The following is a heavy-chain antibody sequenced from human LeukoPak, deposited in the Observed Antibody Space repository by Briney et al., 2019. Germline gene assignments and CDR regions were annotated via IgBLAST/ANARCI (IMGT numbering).Heavy chain of an antibody. CDR1: GGPFSSYS. J-gene: IGHJ3*02. D-gene: IGHD5-24*01. CDR2: IFPIIDMA. CDR3: ARGRGEMATIKGCAFDI. Sequence: ASVKVSCKASGGPFSSYSINWVRLVPGQGLEWMGRIFPIIDMANYAQKFYGRVTIIADKSTNTAYMELSSLRPEDTAVYYCARGRGEMATIKGCAFDIWGQGTMVTVSS. V-gene: IGHV1-69*04.